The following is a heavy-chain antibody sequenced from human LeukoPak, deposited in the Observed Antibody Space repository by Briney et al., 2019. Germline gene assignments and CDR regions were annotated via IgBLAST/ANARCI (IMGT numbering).Heavy chain of an antibody. D-gene: IGHD6-19*01. Sequence: GESLKISCTGSGCSFTSYWIGWVRQMPGKGLEWMGIIYPGDSDTRYSPSFQGQVTISADKSISTAYLQWSSLKASDTAMYYCARRIAVAGTARAFDIWGQGTMVTVSS. V-gene: IGHV5-51*01. CDR2: IYPGDSDT. CDR3: ARRIAVAGTARAFDI. J-gene: IGHJ3*02. CDR1: GCSFTSYW.